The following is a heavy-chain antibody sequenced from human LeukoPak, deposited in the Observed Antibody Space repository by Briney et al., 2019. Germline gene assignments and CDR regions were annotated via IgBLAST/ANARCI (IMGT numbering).Heavy chain of an antibody. J-gene: IGHJ5*02. Sequence: PGGSLRLSCAASGSTFSTYTMHWVRQAPGKGLEYVSTISGNGGSTYYGNSVKGRFTISRDNSKNTVYLQMGSLRAEDMGVYYCARAAVGATTFNWFDPWGQGTLVTVSS. D-gene: IGHD1-26*01. CDR1: GSTFSTYT. V-gene: IGHV3-64*01. CDR2: ISGNGGST. CDR3: ARAAVGATTFNWFDP.